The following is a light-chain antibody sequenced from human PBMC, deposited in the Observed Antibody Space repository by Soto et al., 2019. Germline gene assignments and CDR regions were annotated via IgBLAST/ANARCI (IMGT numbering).Light chain of an antibody. CDR1: HDISPG. J-gene: IGKJ2*01. CDR3: EQYHSYPYT. Sequence: DIQMTQSPSIVSASVGGRVAITCRASHDISPGLAWYQQRPGRAPKVLISKASSLESGVPSRYRGSGSGTEFTLTINGLQPDDFATYYCEQYHSYPYTFGQGTKVEIK. CDR2: KAS. V-gene: IGKV1-5*03.